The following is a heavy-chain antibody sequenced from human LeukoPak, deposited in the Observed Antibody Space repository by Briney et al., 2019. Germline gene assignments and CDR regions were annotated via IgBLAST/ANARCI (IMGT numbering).Heavy chain of an antibody. J-gene: IGHJ6*03. Sequence: SGTLSLTRTGSGGSLISYFWSWIRQPPGKGLEGMGYIYYSGSTNYNPSLKSRVTISVDTSKNQCSLKLSSVTAADTAVYYCARLWSWGNYYYSYMDVWGKGTTVTVSS. CDR2: IYYSGST. D-gene: IGHD3-3*01. V-gene: IGHV4-59*01. CDR3: ARLWSWGNYYYSYMDV. CDR1: GGSLISYF.